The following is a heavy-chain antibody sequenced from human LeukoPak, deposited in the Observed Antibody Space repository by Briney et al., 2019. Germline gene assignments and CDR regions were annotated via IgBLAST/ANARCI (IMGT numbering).Heavy chain of an antibody. CDR3: ARSVQPFYYYYMDV. J-gene: IGHJ6*03. Sequence: GGSLRLSCAASGFTFSSYEMNWVRQAPGKGLECVSYISSSGSTIYYADSVKGRFTISRDNAKNSLYLHMNSLRAEDTAVYYCARSVQPFYYYYMDVWGRRTTVTVSS. D-gene: IGHD4-17*01. CDR2: ISSSGSTI. V-gene: IGHV3-48*03. CDR1: GFTFSSYE.